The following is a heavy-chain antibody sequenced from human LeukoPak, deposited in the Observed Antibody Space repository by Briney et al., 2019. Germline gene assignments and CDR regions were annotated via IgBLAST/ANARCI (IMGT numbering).Heavy chain of an antibody. CDR3: ARALYGGYVGNFDY. CDR1: VYTFTSYG. V-gene: IGHV1-18*01. J-gene: IGHJ4*02. D-gene: IGHD5-12*01. CDR2: ISAYNGNT. Sequence: GASVKVSCKPSVYTFTSYGISWVRQAPGQGLEWMGWISAYNGNTNYAQKLQGRVTMTTDTSTSTAYMELRSLRSDDTAVYYCARALYGGYVGNFDYWGQGTLVTVSS.